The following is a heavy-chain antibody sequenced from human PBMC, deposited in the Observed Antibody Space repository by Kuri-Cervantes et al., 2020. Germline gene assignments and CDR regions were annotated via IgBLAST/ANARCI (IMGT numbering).Heavy chain of an antibody. V-gene: IGHV3-33*01. D-gene: IGHD5-18*01. CDR1: GFTFSSYG. CDR3: ARVFGYSDAFDI. CDR2: IWYDGSNK. J-gene: IGHJ3*02. Sequence: GESLKISCAASGFTFSSYGMHWVRQAPGKGLEWVAVIWYDGSNKYYADSVKGRFTISRDNSKNTLYLQMNSLRAEDTAVYYCARVFGYSDAFDIWGQGTMVTVSS.